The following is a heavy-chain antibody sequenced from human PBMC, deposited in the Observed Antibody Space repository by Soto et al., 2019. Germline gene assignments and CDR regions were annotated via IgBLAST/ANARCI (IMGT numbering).Heavy chain of an antibody. Sequence: GGSLRLSCTASGFTFGDYAMSWVRQAPGKGLEWVGFIRSKAYSGTTEYAASVKGRFTISRDDSKSIAYLQMNSLKAEDAAAYYCNRDRDYVWGSYRHYYYYGMDVWGQGTTVTVSS. V-gene: IGHV3-49*04. CDR1: GFTFGDYA. J-gene: IGHJ6*02. CDR2: IRSKAYSGTT. CDR3: NRDRDYVWGSYRHYYYYGMDV. D-gene: IGHD3-16*02.